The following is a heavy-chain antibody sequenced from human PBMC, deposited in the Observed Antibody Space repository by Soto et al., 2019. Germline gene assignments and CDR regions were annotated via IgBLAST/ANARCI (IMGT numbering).Heavy chain of an antibody. J-gene: IGHJ6*02. CDR1: GGTFSSYA. V-gene: IGHV1-69*01. D-gene: IGHD2-15*01. Sequence: QVQLVQSGAEVQKPGSSVKVSCKASGGTFSSYAISWVRQAPGQGLEWMGGIIPIFGTANYAQKIQGRVKITADESTSTAYKKLSSLRTEDTAVYYCARDDCSGGSCYPYYYYGMDVWGQGTTVTVSS. CDR2: IIPIFGTA. CDR3: ARDDCSGGSCYPYYYYGMDV.